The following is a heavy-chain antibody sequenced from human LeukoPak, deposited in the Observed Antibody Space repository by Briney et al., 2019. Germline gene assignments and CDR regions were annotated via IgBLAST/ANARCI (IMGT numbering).Heavy chain of an antibody. Sequence: PSETLSLTCTVSGGSISSYYWSWIRQPPGKGLEWIGYIYYSGSTNYNPSLKSRVTISVDTSKNQFSLKLSSVTAADTAVYYCARHNRRAIQLWLDYWGQGTLVTVSS. CDR1: GGSISSYY. J-gene: IGHJ4*02. CDR3: ARHNRRAIQLWLDY. D-gene: IGHD5-18*01. V-gene: IGHV4-59*08. CDR2: IYYSGST.